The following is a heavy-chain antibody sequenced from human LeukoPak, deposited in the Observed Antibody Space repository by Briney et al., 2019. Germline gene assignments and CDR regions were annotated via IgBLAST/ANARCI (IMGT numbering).Heavy chain of an antibody. V-gene: IGHV4-38-2*02. Sequence: SETLSLTCTVSAYSISSGFYWGWIRQPPGKGLEWIGSTHSSGTTFYNPSLKSRVTISVDTSKNQVSLKLRSVTAADTAVYYCARGDSGWYLGLGFDYWGRGTLVTVSS. J-gene: IGHJ4*02. CDR3: ARGDSGWYLGLGFDY. CDR1: AYSISSGFY. CDR2: THSSGTT. D-gene: IGHD6-19*01.